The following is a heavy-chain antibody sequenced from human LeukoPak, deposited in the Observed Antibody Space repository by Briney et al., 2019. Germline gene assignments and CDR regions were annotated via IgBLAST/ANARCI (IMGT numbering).Heavy chain of an antibody. Sequence: PGGSLRLSCAASGFTFDNYRMSWVRQAPGKGLEWVSTVNADGGNTYYADSVKGRFTISRDNSKSTLILQMNSLGVEDTALYYCTKRVKYGGTWDHFADWGQGTLVTVSS. CDR3: TKRVKYGGTWDHFAD. D-gene: IGHD1-26*01. CDR1: GFTFDNYR. CDR2: VNADGGNT. V-gene: IGHV3-23*01. J-gene: IGHJ4*02.